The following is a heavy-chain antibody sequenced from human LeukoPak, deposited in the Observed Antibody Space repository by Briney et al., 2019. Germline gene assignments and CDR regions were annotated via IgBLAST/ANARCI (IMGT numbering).Heavy chain of an antibody. CDR3: ARVAPGVRGVTFDY. D-gene: IGHD3-10*01. V-gene: IGHV1-2*02. Sequence: ASVKVSCKASGYTFTGYYMHWVRQAPGQGLEWMGWINPNSGGTNYAQKFQGRVTMTRDTPISTAYMELSRLRSDDTAVYYCARVAPGVRGVTFDYWGQGTLVTVSS. J-gene: IGHJ4*02. CDR1: GYTFTGYY. CDR2: INPNSGGT.